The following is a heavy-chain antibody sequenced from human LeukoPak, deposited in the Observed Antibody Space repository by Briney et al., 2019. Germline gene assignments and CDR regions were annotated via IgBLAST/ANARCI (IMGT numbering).Heavy chain of an antibody. J-gene: IGHJ4*02. CDR2: ISYDGSNK. Sequence: GGSLRLSCAASGFTFSSYAMHWVRQAPGKGLEWVAVISYDGSNKYYADSVKDRFTISRDNSKNTLYLQVNSLRAEDTAVYYCARGATSVLLWYLGQGTLATVSS. D-gene: IGHD2/OR15-2a*01. V-gene: IGHV3-30-3*01. CDR1: GFTFSSYA. CDR3: ARGATSVLLWY.